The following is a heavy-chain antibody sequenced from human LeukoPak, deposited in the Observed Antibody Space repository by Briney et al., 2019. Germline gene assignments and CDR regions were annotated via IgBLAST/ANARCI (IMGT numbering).Heavy chain of an antibody. CDR2: ISYDGSNK. Sequence: TGGSLRLSCAASGFTFSSYGMHWVRQALGKGLEWVAVISYDGSNKSYVDSVKGRFTISRDNSKKTLYLQMNSLRGEDTAVYYCARDPFGAARGLIPRLDYWGQGTLVIVSS. CDR3: ARDPFGAARGLIPRLDY. CDR1: GFTFSSYG. J-gene: IGHJ4*02. V-gene: IGHV3-30*03. D-gene: IGHD3-10*01.